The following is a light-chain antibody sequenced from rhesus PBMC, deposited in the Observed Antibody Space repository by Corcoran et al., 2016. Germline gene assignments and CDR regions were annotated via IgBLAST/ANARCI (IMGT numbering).Light chain of an antibody. CDR2: EVS. J-gene: IGKJ2*01. CDR3: MQGTHWPVYS. CDR1: QSLKHSDGKLY. Sequence: VLTQSPLSLPVTLGQPASISCRSSQSLKHSDGKLYLTWFHQKAGQPPRRLISEVSKRDLGVPDRFRGIGTGTDLTLKISRGEVEDIGVYYCMQGTHWPVYSFGQGTKVEI. V-gene: IGKV2S9*01.